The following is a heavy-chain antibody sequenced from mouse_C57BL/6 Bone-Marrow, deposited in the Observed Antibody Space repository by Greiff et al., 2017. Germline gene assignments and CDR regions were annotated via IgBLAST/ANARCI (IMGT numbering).Heavy chain of an antibody. Sequence: VQLQQSGPGLVQPSQSLSITCTVSGFSLTSYGVHWVRQSPGKGLEWLGVIWRGGSTDYNAAFMSRLSITKDNSKSQVFFNMNSLQADDTAIYDCAKNLYYDYDGAYWGQGTLVTVSS. CDR3: AKNLYYDYDGAY. V-gene: IGHV2-5*01. D-gene: IGHD2-4*01. CDR2: IWRGGST. CDR1: GFSLTSYG. J-gene: IGHJ3*01.